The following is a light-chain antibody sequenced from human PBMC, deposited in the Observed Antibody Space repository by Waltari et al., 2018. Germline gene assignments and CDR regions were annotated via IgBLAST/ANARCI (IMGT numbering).Light chain of an antibody. CDR2: AAS. CDR3: QQYGSPPYT. J-gene: IGKJ2*01. V-gene: IGKV3-20*01. CDR1: QSVGSSY. Sequence: EIVLTQSPGTLPLSQGERATLSCRASQSVGSSYLAWYQQKPGQAPRLPIYAASRRATGSPERFSGSVSGTDFTLASNRLEPEDFAVYYCQQYGSPPYTFGQGTKLELK.